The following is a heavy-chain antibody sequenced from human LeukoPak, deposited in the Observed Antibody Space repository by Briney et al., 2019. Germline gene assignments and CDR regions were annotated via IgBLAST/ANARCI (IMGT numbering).Heavy chain of an antibody. Sequence: ETLSLTCTVSGGSISSSSYYWGWIRQPPGQGLEWIGTISYSGSTNYNPSLKSRVTISVDTSKNQFSLKLSSVTAADTAVYYCARRGVGMAVDPWGQGTLVTVSS. J-gene: IGHJ5*02. V-gene: IGHV4-39*01. CDR1: GGSISSSSYY. D-gene: IGHD3-10*01. CDR3: ARRGVGMAVDP. CDR2: ISYSGST.